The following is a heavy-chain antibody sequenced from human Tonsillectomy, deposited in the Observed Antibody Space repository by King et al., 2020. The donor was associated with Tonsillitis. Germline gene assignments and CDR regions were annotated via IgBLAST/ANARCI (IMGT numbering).Heavy chain of an antibody. Sequence: QLQESGPGLVKPSETLSLTCTVSGGSISCYYWSWIRQPPWKGLEWIAYIYYSGSTNYKPSLKSRVTISVDTSKNQFSLKLSSVTAADTAVYYCARGGMDSGTDSWGQGTLVTVSS. CDR3: ARGGMDSGTDS. CDR1: GGSISCYY. V-gene: IGHV4-59*13. CDR2: IYYSGST. D-gene: IGHD1-14*01. J-gene: IGHJ4*02.